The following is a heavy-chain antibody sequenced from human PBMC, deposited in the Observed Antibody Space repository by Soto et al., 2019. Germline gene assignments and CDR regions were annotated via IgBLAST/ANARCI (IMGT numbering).Heavy chain of an antibody. CDR3: ARRSAEQPTIWYS. J-gene: IGHJ4*02. D-gene: IGHD1-1*01. V-gene: IGHV5-51*01. Sequence: LGESLKISCKGSGYSFISQWIGWVRQMPGKGLEWMGIIYPGDSDTRYSPSFQGQVTISADESISTAYLQWTSLKASDTAMYYCARRSAEQPTIWYSCAQGTQVTVSS. CDR2: IYPGDSDT. CDR1: GYSFISQW.